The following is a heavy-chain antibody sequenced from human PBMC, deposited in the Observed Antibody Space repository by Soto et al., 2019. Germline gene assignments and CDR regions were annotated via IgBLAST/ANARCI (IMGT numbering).Heavy chain of an antibody. Sequence: EVQLVESGGGLVQPGGSLRLSCAASGFTFSSYWMHWVRQAPGKGLVWVSRIHSDGGTTTYADSVKGRFTMSRDNAKNTLYLQMNSLRAEDTAVYYCARTYGSNSHFDYWCQGTLVTVSS. V-gene: IGHV3-74*01. J-gene: IGHJ4*02. CDR3: ARTYGSNSHFDY. D-gene: IGHD4-17*01. CDR1: GFTFSSYW. CDR2: IHSDGGTT.